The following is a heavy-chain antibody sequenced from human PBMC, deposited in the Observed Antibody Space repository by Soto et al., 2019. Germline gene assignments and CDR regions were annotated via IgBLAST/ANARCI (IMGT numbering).Heavy chain of an antibody. CDR1: GFSLTTSGVG. D-gene: IGHD3-3*01. CDR3: AHRVLRTVFGLVTTTAIYFDF. J-gene: IGHJ4*02. V-gene: IGHV2-5*02. Sequence: QITLNESGPPVVRPTEPLTLTCRFSGFSLTTSGVGVGWIRQSPGKAPEWLALIYWDDDKRYSASLKSSLTITKDTSKNQVVLTVSDLDPTDTATYYCAHRVLRTVFGLVTTTAIYFDFWGQGTPVAVSS. CDR2: IYWDDDK.